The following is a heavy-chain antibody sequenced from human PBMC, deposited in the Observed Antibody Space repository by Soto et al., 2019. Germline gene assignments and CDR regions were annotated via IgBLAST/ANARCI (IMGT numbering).Heavy chain of an antibody. CDR3: ARGTVTGSEYNFYYYGMDV. CDR2: IIPIFGNT. J-gene: IGHJ6*02. CDR1: GGTLNSYA. Sequence: QVQLVQSGVEVKKPGSSVKVSCKASGGTLNSYAIDWVRQAPGQGLEWMGGIIPIFGNTYYAQRLQGRVKLPADESTRTAYMELSNLTSEDTAVYYCARGTVTGSEYNFYYYGMDVWGQGTTVIVSS. D-gene: IGHD1-1*01. V-gene: IGHV1-69*12.